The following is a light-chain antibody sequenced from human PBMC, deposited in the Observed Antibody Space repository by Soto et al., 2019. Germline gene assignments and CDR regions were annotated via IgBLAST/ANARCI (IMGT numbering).Light chain of an antibody. J-gene: IGKJ4*01. CDR1: QSISYW. CDR2: QAS. CDR3: QQYRSDPVT. V-gene: IGKV1-5*03. Sequence: DIQMTQSPSTLSASVGDRVTITCRASQSISYWLAWYQQKPGKAPKILIYQASSLGGGVPSRFSGSGSGTEFTLTSSTLQPDDFATYYCQQYRSDPVTFGGGTQVEIK.